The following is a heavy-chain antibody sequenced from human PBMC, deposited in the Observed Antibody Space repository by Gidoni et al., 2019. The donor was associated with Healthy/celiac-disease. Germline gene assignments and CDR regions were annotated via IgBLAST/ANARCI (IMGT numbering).Heavy chain of an antibody. D-gene: IGHD4-17*01. J-gene: IGHJ3*02. CDR2: IYYSGST. CDR3: ARHLGYGVYPGSAFDI. CDR1: GGSISSSSYY. V-gene: IGHV4-39*01. Sequence: QLQLQESGPGLVKPSETLSLTCTVSGGSISSSSYYWGWIRQHPGKGLEWIGSIYYSGSTYYNPSLKSRVTISVDTSKNQFSLKLSSVTAADTAVYYCARHLGYGVYPGSAFDIWGQGTMVTVSS.